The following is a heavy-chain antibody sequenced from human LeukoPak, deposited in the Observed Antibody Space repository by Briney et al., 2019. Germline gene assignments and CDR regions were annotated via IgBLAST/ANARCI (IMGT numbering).Heavy chain of an antibody. Sequence: SETLSLTCTVSGGSISSGGEYWSWIRQHPGKALEWIGYIYYSGSTYYSPSLESRVAISVDTSKSQFSLKLSSVTAADTSVYYCARGLERDAFDIWGQGTMVTVSS. CDR1: GGSISSGGEY. D-gene: IGHD1-1*01. CDR3: ARGLERDAFDI. V-gene: IGHV4-31*03. J-gene: IGHJ3*02. CDR2: IYYSGST.